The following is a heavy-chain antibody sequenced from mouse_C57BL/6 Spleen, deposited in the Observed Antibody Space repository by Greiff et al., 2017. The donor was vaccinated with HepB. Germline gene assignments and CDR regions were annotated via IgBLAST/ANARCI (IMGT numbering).Heavy chain of an antibody. J-gene: IGHJ3*01. D-gene: IGHD2-2*01. CDR2: INPNNGGT. Sequence: VQLQQSGPELVKPGASVKISCKASGYTFTDYYMNWVKQSHGKSLEWIGDINPNNGGTSYNQKFKGKATLTVDKSSSTAYMELRSLTSEDSAVYYCAPPIYYGYVRFAYWGQGTLVTVSA. CDR3: APPIYYGYVRFAY. CDR1: GYTFTDYY. V-gene: IGHV1-26*01.